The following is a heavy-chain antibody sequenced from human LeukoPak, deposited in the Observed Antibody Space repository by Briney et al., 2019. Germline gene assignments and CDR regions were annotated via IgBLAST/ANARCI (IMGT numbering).Heavy chain of an antibody. J-gene: IGHJ6*03. D-gene: IGHD6-19*01. CDR1: GGSINSYY. CDR3: ARTAGYSSGWYGDYYYYMDV. V-gene: IGHV4-39*07. CDR2: IYYSGST. Sequence: SQTLSLTCTVSGGSINSYYWSWIRQPPGKGLEWIGSIYYSGSTYYNPSLKSRVTISVDTSKNQFSLKLSSVTAADTAVYYCARTAGYSSGWYGDYYYYMDVWGKGTTVTISS.